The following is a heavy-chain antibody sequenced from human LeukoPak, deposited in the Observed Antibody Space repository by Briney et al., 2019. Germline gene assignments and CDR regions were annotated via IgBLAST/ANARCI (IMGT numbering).Heavy chain of an antibody. CDR2: ISSSSSYI. CDR3: ARDDGTWNYGPPTYFDY. D-gene: IGHD1-7*01. J-gene: IGHJ4*02. Sequence: PGGSLRLSCAASGFTFSSYSMNWDRQAPGKGLEWVSSISSSSSYIYYADSVKGRFTISRDNAKNSLYLQMNSLRAEDTAVYYCARDDGTWNYGPPTYFDYWGQGTLVTVSS. CDR1: GFTFSSYS. V-gene: IGHV3-21*01.